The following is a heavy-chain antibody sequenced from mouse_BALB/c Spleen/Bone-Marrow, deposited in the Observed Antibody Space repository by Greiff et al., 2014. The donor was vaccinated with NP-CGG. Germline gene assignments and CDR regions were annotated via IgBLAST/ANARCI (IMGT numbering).Heavy chain of an antibody. J-gene: IGHJ4*01. CDR2: INPSNGRS. D-gene: IGHD2-1*01. Sequence: VKLQESGAELVKPGASVKLSCKASGYTFTSHWMHWVKQRPGQGLEWIGEINPSNGRSNYNEKFKSKATLTVDKSSSTAYMQLSSLTSEDSAVYYCARGGNYGAMDYWGQGTSVTVSS. V-gene: IGHV1S81*02. CDR1: GYTFTSHW. CDR3: ARGGNYGAMDY.